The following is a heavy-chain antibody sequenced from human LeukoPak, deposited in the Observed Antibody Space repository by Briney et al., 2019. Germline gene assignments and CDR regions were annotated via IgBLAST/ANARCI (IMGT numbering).Heavy chain of an antibody. Sequence: GGSLRLSCAASGFTFSSYAMHWVRQAPGKGLEWVAVISYDGSNKYYADSVKGRFTISRDNSKNTLYLQMNSLRAEDTAVYYCARAADWNDVFNYWGQGTLVIASS. D-gene: IGHD1-1*01. CDR1: GFTFSSYA. CDR3: ARAADWNDVFNY. V-gene: IGHV3-30-3*01. J-gene: IGHJ4*02. CDR2: ISYDGSNK.